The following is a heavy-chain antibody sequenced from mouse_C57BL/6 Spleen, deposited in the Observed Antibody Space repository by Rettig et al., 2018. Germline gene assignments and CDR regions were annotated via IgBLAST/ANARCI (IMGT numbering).Heavy chain of an antibody. V-gene: IGHV5-4*01. CDR3: ARAGRGGPYYAMDY. D-gene: IGHD3-3*01. J-gene: IGHJ4*01. Sequence: MSWVRQTPEKRLEWVATISDGGSYTYYPDNVKGRFTISRDNAKNNLYLQMSHLKSEDTAMYYCARAGRGGPYYAMDYWGQGTSVTVSS. CDR2: ISDGGSYT.